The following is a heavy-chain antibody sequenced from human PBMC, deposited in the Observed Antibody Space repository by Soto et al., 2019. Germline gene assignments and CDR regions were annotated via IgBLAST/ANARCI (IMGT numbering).Heavy chain of an antibody. J-gene: IGHJ4*02. V-gene: IGHV2-5*02. CDR2: IYWDDDQ. D-gene: IGHD3-22*01. CDR3: AHRTHRIGLSCNRTSPFVS. Sequence: SGPKLINQTKTLAMNCTVSVISHSTKRVAVGWIRQPPGKALEWLGFIYWDDDQRYSPSLRSRVSITKDTSKNQVVLTMTNMDPVDTATYFCAHRTHRIGLSCNRTSPFVSGGRGMLVTV. CDR1: VISHSTKRVA.